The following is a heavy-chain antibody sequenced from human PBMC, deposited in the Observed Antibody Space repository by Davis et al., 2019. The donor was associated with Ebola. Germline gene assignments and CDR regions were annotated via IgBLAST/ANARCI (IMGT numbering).Heavy chain of an antibody. V-gene: IGHV4-39*07. CDR3: ARLSGLFSSSSGALYFDL. Sequence: SETLSLTCSVSGGSISSGTYYWGWVRQPPGTGLEWIGSIYYNGRTYYSSSLEGRVPILLDPSKNQFSLKLRSVTAADTAVYFCARLSGLFSSSSGALYFDLWGRGTLVSVSS. D-gene: IGHD6-6*01. J-gene: IGHJ2*01. CDR1: GGSISSGTYY. CDR2: IYYNGRT.